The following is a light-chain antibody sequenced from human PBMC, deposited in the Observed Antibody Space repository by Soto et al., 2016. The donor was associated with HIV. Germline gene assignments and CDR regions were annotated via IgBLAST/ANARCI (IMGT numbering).Light chain of an antibody. V-gene: IGKV1-5*03. CDR3: QQYNSYSPTLN. Sequence: DIQMTQSPSTLSASVGDRVTITCRASQSISDWLAWYQQKPGKAPKLLIYKASNLESGVPSRFSGSGSGTEFTLTISSLQPDDFTTYYCQQYNSYSPTLNFGGGPRWRSN. CDR1: QSISDW. CDR2: KAS. J-gene: IGKJ4*01.